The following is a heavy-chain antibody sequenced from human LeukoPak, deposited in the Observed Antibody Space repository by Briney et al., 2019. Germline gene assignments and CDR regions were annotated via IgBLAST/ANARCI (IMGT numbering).Heavy chain of an antibody. J-gene: IGHJ4*02. CDR2: IYHSGST. CDR3: ARDRGGYTYSHDY. V-gene: IGHV4-4*02. Sequence: SETLPLTCAVSSGSISSSNWWSWVRQPPGKGLEWIGEIYHSGSTNYNASLKSRVTISVDRSENQFSLKLNFVTAADTAVYYCARDRGGYTYSHDYWGQGTLVTVSS. D-gene: IGHD5-18*01. CDR1: SGSISSSNW.